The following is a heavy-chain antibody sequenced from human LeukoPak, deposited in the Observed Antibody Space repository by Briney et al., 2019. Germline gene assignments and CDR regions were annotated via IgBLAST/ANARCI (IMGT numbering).Heavy chain of an antibody. CDR3: ARRLIAAAGTWFDP. D-gene: IGHD6-13*01. V-gene: IGHV4-59*12. CDR1: GGSISTYY. CDR2: MYYSGST. J-gene: IGHJ5*02. Sequence: SETLSLTCSVSGGSISTYYWSWIRQPPGKGLEWIGYMYYSGSTNYNPSLKSRVTISVDKSKNQFSLKLSSVTAADTAVYYCARRLIAAAGTWFDPWGQGTLVTVSS.